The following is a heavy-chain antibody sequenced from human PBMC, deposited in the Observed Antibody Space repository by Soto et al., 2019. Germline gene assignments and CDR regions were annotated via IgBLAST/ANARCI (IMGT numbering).Heavy chain of an antibody. CDR2: ISAYNGNT. CDR3: ARDDDYGDYVHHRSDYYYGMDV. V-gene: IGHV1-18*01. D-gene: IGHD4-17*01. Sequence: ASVKVSYKASGYTFTNYGISWVRQAPGQGLEWMGWISAYNGNTNYAQKLQGRVTMTTDTSTSTAYMELRSLRSDDTAVYYCARDDDYGDYVHHRSDYYYGMDVWGQGTTVTVSS. J-gene: IGHJ6*02. CDR1: GYTFTNYG.